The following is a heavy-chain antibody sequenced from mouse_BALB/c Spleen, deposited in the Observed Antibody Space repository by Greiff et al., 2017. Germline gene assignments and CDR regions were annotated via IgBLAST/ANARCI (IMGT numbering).Heavy chain of an antibody. J-gene: IGHJ4*01. CDR2: ISSGSSTI. Sequence: EVQGVESGGGLVQPGGSRKLSCAASGFTFSSFGMHWVRQAPEKGLEWVAYISSGSSTIYYADTVKGRFTISRDNPKNTLFLQMTSLRSEDTAMYYCARRGVYYYGMDYWGQGTSVTVSS. V-gene: IGHV5-17*02. CDR3: ARRGVYYYGMDY. CDR1: GFTFSSFG.